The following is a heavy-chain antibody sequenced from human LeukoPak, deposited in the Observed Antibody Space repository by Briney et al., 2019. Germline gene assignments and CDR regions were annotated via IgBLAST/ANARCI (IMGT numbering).Heavy chain of an antibody. J-gene: IGHJ6*04. V-gene: IGHV3-48*04. D-gene: IGHD3-10*02. CDR2: ISGSGSTI. CDR3: AELGITMIGGV. Sequence: GGSLRLSCAASGFTFSSYGMHWVRQAPGKGLEWVSYISGSGSTIYYADSVKGRFTISRDNAKNSLYLQMNSLRAEDTAVYYCAELGITMIGGVWGKGTTVTISS. CDR1: GFTFSSYG.